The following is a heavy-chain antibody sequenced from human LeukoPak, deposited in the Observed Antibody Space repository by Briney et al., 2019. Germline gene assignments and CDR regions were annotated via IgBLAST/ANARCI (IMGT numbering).Heavy chain of an antibody. D-gene: IGHD1-26*01. CDR3: ARGIAGGY. V-gene: IGHV1-3*01. J-gene: IGHJ4*02. Sequence: ASVKVSCKASGYTFTSYAMHWVRQAPGQRLEWMGWINAGNGNTKCSQKFQGRVTITRDTSASTAYMELSSLRSEDTAVYYCARGIAGGYWGQGTLVTVSS. CDR1: GYTFTSYA. CDR2: INAGNGNT.